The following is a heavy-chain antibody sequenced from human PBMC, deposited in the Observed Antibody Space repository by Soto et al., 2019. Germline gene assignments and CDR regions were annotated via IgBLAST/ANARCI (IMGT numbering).Heavy chain of an antibody. CDR3: AREAGVNYYDSSGYYLRYFDY. J-gene: IGHJ4*02. Sequence: GSLRLSCAASGFAFISYWMHLFRQSALKWLVWVSRINSDGSSTSYADSVKGRFTISRDNAKNTLYLQMNSLRAEDTAVYYCAREAGVNYYDSSGYYLRYFDYWGQGTLVTVSS. D-gene: IGHD3-22*01. CDR2: INSDGSST. CDR1: GFAFISYW. V-gene: IGHV3-74*01.